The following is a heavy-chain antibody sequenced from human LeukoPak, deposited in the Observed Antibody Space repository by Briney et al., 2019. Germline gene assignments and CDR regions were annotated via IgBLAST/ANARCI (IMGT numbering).Heavy chain of an antibody. CDR2: IYSVGRT. Sequence: PGGSLRLSCAASGFTFSSYNMNWVRQAPGKGLEWVSIIYSVGRTDYAESVKGRFTISRDNSKNTLYLQMNSLRAEDTAVYYCARDAEGITGTRDAFDVWGQGTMVTVSS. CDR3: ARDAEGITGTRDAFDV. D-gene: IGHD1-20*01. V-gene: IGHV3-66*01. J-gene: IGHJ3*01. CDR1: GFTFSSYN.